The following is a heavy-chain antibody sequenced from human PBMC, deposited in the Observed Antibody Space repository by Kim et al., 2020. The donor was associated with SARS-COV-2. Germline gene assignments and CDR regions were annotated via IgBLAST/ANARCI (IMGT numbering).Heavy chain of an antibody. CDR3: ARGLAPKWLLAPSYWYFDL. V-gene: IGHV4-34*01. Sequence: SETLSLTCAVYGGSFSGYYWSWIRQPPGKGLEWIGEINHSGSTNYNPSLKSRVTISVDTSKNQFSLKLSSVTAADTAVYYCARGLAPKWLLAPSYWYFDLWGRGTLVTVSS. D-gene: IGHD3-22*01. CDR2: INHSGST. CDR1: GGSFSGYY. J-gene: IGHJ2*01.